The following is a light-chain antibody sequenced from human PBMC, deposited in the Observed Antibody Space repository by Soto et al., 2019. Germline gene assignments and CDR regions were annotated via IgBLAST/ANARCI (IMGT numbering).Light chain of an antibody. CDR3: QQYISYPYT. Sequence: DIQMTQFPSTLSASVGDRVTITCRASQTTNTWLAWYQQKPGTAPKLLIYDASSLEGGVPSRFSASGSGTEITLTISSLQPDELATYYCQQYISYPYTFGQGTKVEIK. V-gene: IGKV1-5*01. CDR1: QTTNTW. CDR2: DAS. J-gene: IGKJ2*01.